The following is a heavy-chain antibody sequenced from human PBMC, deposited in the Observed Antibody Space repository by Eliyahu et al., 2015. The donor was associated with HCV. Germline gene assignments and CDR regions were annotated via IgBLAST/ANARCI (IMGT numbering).Heavy chain of an antibody. D-gene: IGHD3-9*01. CDR1: GYSFNNYG. CDR3: ARVGPIPRDFDSSHVQSANWFDS. J-gene: IGHJ5*01. V-gene: IGHV1-69*06. CDR2: IIPLFGTS. Sequence: QVKLVQSGPEVKKPGSSVKVSCKASGYSFNNYGINWVRLAPGQGLEWMGGIIPLFGTSDYAEKFQGRVTITADTSTWTARMELSSLRSEDTAVYYCARVGPIPRDFDSSHVQSANWFDSWGQGTLVTVSS.